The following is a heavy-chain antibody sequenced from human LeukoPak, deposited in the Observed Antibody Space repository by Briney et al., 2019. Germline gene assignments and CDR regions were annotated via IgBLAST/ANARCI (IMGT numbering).Heavy chain of an antibody. CDR3: AREGSSWNYFDY. CDR1: GFTFSSYA. V-gene: IGHV3-30-3*01. CDR2: ISYDGSNK. J-gene: IGHJ4*02. D-gene: IGHD6-13*01. Sequence: GGSLRLSCAASGFTFSSYAMHWVRQAPGKGLEWAAVISYDGSNKYYADSVKGRFTISRDNSKNTLYLQMNSLRAEDTAVYYCAREGSSWNYFDYWGQGTLVTVSS.